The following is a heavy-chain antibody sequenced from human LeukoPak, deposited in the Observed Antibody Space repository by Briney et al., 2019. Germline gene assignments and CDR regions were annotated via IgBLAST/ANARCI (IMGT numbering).Heavy chain of an antibody. CDR2: IRSKAYGGTT. D-gene: IGHD3-22*01. V-gene: IGHV3-49*03. CDR1: GFTFGDCA. Sequence: GGSLRLSCTASGFTFGDCAMSWFRQAPGKGLEWVGFIRSKAYGGTTEYAASVKGRFTISRDDSKSIAYLQMNSLKTEDTAVYYCYYYDSSGYEPLDYWGQGTLVTVSS. CDR3: YYYDSSGYEPLDY. J-gene: IGHJ4*02.